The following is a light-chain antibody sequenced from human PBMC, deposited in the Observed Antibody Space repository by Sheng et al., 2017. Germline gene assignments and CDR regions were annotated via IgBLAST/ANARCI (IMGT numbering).Light chain of an antibody. CDR3: QQYQDFPYT. V-gene: IGKV1-39*01. Sequence: DIQMTQSPSSLSASVGDRVTINCRASQSIINFLSWYQQKPGKAPKLLMYAASSLQSGVPPRFSGSGSGTDFTLTISSLQPDDIATYYCQQYQDFPYTFGQGTKLEI. CDR2: AAS. CDR1: QSIINF. J-gene: IGKJ2*01.